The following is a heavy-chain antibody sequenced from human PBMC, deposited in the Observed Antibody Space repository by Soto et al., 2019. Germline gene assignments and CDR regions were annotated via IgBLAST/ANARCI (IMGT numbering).Heavy chain of an antibody. Sequence: PSQTLSLTCAISGDSVSSNSAAWNWIRQSPSRGLEWLGRTYYRSKWYNDYAVSVKSRITINPDTSKNQFSLQLNSVTPEDTAVYYCARRKITMVRGVNPSYYYYGMDVWGQGTTVTVSS. J-gene: IGHJ6*02. CDR1: GDSVSSNSAA. D-gene: IGHD3-10*01. V-gene: IGHV6-1*01. CDR2: TYYRSKWYN. CDR3: ARRKITMVRGVNPSYYYYGMDV.